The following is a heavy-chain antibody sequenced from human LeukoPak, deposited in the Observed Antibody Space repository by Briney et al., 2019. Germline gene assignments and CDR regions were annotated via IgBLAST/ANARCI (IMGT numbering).Heavy chain of an antibody. CDR3: ARDHNYAFDN. Sequence: GGSLRLPCAASGFTFSDYSMNWVRQAPGKGLEWISYIGISSGNTKYADSVKGRFTISGDNAKNSLYLQMNSLRIEDTAVYYCARDHNYAFDNWGQGTLVTVSS. J-gene: IGHJ4*02. CDR2: IGISSGNT. D-gene: IGHD1-1*01. V-gene: IGHV3-48*04. CDR1: GFTFSDYS.